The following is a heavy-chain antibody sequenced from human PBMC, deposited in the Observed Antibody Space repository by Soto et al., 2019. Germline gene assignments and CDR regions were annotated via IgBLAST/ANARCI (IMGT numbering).Heavy chain of an antibody. CDR3: ARDLEDYSNYGFDY. Sequence: ASVKVSCKASGYTFTSYGISWVRQAPGQGLEWMGWISAYNGNTNYAQKLQGRVTMTTDTSTSTAYMELRSLRSDDTAVYYCARDLEDYSNYGFDYWGQGTLVTVSS. CDR1: GYTFTSYG. J-gene: IGHJ4*02. D-gene: IGHD4-4*01. V-gene: IGHV1-18*01. CDR2: ISAYNGNT.